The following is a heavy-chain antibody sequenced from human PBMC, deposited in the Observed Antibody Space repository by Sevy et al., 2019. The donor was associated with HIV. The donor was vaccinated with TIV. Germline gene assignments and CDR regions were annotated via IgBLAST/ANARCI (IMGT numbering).Heavy chain of an antibody. D-gene: IGHD2-15*01. V-gene: IGHV3-30*04. J-gene: IGHJ5*02. Sequence: GGSLRLTCAASGLTFSSYAMHWVRLAPGKGLEWVAVLLYDGSDKDFADSVKGRFTISRDNSKNTLFLQMNSLRTEDTAVYYCARGPGVVAVAALNWFDPWGQGTLVTVSS. CDR3: ARGPGVVAVAALNWFDP. CDR1: GLTFSSYA. CDR2: LLYDGSDK.